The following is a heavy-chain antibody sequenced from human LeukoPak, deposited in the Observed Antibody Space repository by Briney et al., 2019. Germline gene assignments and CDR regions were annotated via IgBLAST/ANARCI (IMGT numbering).Heavy chain of an antibody. CDR2: IGGGGCCA. CDR1: GFTFSSSA. V-gene: IGHV3-23*01. D-gene: IGHD4-23*01. CDR3: AKRVTTVEPSVVDV. Sequence: GGSLRLSCAASGFTFSSSAMSWVRQVPGKGLEWLSAIGGGGCCASYPDSVKGRFTISRDNSKNTLYLQMNSLRVEDTAVYYCAKRVTTVEPSVVDVWGQGTAVTVSS. J-gene: IGHJ6*02.